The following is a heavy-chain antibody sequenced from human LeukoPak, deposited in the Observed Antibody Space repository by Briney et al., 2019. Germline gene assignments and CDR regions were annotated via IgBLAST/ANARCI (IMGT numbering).Heavy chain of an antibody. CDR2: IKSKTDGGTT. D-gene: IGHD2-2*01. V-gene: IGHV3-15*01. CDR1: GFTFSNAW. J-gene: IGHJ4*02. Sequence: AGGSLRLSCAASGFTFSNAWMSWVRQAPGKGLEWVGRIKSKTDGGTTDYAAPVKGRFTISRDDSKNTLYLQMNSPKTEDTAVYYCTTVFCSSTSCYPREYYFDYWGQGTLVTVSS. CDR3: TTVFCSSTSCYPREYYFDY.